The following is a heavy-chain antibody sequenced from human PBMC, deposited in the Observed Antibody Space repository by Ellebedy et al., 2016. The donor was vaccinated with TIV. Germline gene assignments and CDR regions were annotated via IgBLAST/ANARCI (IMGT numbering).Heavy chain of an antibody. V-gene: IGHV4-34*01. CDR3: ARGPPTSPRIFDY. CDR1: GGSFSGYY. CDR2: INHSGST. D-gene: IGHD1-14*01. J-gene: IGHJ4*02. Sequence: SETLSLTXAVYGGSFSGYYWSWIRQPPGKGLEWIGEINHSGSTNYNPSLKSRVTISVDTSKNQFSLKLSSVTAADTAVYYCARGPPTSPRIFDYWGQGTLVTVSS.